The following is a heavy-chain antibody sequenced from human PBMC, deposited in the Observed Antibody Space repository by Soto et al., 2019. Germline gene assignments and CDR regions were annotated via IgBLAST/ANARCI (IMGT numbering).Heavy chain of an antibody. CDR2: ISYDGSNK. Sequence: GGSLRLSCAASGFTFSSYGMHWVRQAPGKGLEWVAVISYDGSNKYYADSVRGRFTISRDNSKNTLYLQMNSLRAEDTAVYYCAKDRDIVLMVYPNPLDYWGQGTLVTVSS. J-gene: IGHJ4*02. CDR3: AKDRDIVLMVYPNPLDY. D-gene: IGHD2-8*01. CDR1: GFTFSSYG. V-gene: IGHV3-30*18.